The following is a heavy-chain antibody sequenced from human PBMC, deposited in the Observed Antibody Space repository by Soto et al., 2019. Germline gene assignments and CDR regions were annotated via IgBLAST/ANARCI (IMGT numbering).Heavy chain of an antibody. CDR1: GFTFSSYS. J-gene: IGHJ6*03. D-gene: IGHD5-12*01. Sequence: EVQLVESGGGLVKPGGSLRLSCAASGFTFSSYSMNWVRQAPGKGLEGVSSISSSSSYIYYADSVKGRFTISRDNAKNTLYQQTNSLRAEDTAVYYCARESPPEVGYVFYYYYYMDVWGKGTTVTVSS. CDR3: ARESPPEVGYVFYYYYYMDV. CDR2: ISSSSSYI. V-gene: IGHV3-21*01.